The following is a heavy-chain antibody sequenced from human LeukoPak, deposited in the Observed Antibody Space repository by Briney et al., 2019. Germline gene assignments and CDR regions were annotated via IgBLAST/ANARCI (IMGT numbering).Heavy chain of an antibody. CDR1: GGSFGDYY. CDR2: INHSGST. V-gene: IGHV4-34*01. D-gene: IGHD6-6*01. CDR3: AGSIAARLDY. Sequence: TSETLSLTCAVYGGSFGDYYWSWIRQPPGKGLEWIGEINHSGSTNYNPSLKSRVTISVDTSKNQFSLKLSSVTAADTAVYYCAGSIAARLDYWGQGTLVTVSS. J-gene: IGHJ4*02.